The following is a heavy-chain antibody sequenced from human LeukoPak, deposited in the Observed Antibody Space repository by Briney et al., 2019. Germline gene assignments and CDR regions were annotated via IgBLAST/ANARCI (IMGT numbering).Heavy chain of an antibody. CDR2: IRYDGTNK. CDR3: AGEGRGDYGDYTHRGWFDP. Sequence: PGGSLRLSCTASGFTFSTYSMHWVRQAPGKGLEWVAFIRYDGTNKYFADFVKGRFTMSRDNSKNTLYLQMNSLRAEDTAVYYCAGEGRGDYGDYTHRGWFDPWGQGTLVTVSS. CDR1: GFTFSTYS. V-gene: IGHV3-30*02. J-gene: IGHJ5*02. D-gene: IGHD4-17*01.